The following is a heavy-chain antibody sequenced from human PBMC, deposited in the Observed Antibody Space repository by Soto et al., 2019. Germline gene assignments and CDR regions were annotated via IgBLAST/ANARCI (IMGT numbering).Heavy chain of an antibody. CDR1: EFTFSNYA. CDR3: AKGGGITVTTNWYFDL. V-gene: IGHV3-23*01. Sequence: EVQLLESGGGLVQPGGSLRLSCAASEFTFSNYAMRWVRQAPGKGLEWVSAISGRAGDTYYADSVEGRFTISRDNSKNTLYLQMNSLRAEDTAVYYCAKGGGITVTTNWYFDLWGRGTLVTVSS. J-gene: IGHJ2*01. D-gene: IGHD4-17*01. CDR2: ISGRAGDT.